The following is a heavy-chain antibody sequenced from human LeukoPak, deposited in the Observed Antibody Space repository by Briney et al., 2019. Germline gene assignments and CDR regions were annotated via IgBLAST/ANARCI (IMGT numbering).Heavy chain of an antibody. CDR1: GGSFSGYY. V-gene: IGHV4-34*01. J-gene: IGHJ6*02. CDR3: ARGRERGLVRSYYYYGMDV. Sequence: SETLSLTCAVYGGSFSGYYWSWIRHPPGKGLEWIGEINHSGSTNYNPSLKSRVTISVDTSKNQFSLKLRSVTAADTAVYYCARGRERGLVRSYYYYGMDVWGHGTTVTVSS. CDR2: INHSGST. D-gene: IGHD6-19*01.